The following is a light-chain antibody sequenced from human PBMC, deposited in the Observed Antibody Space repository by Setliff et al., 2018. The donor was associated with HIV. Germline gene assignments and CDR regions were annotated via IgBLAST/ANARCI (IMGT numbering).Light chain of an antibody. V-gene: IGLV2-14*03. CDR3: SSYTTTSTYV. CDR2: DVS. CDR1: SSDVGYYNY. J-gene: IGLJ1*01. Sequence: ALAQPASVSGSLGQSITISCTGTSSDVGYYNYISWYQQYPGKAPKLTIYDVSDRPSGVSNRFSGSKSGNTASLTISGLQAEDEADYYCSSYTTTSTYVFGTGTKVTVL.